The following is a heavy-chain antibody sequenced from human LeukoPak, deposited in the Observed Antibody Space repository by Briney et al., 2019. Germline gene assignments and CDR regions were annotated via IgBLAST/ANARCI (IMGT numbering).Heavy chain of an antibody. Sequence: SETLSLTCTVSGGSISSGSYYWSWIRQPAGKGLEWIGRIYTSGSTNYNPSLKSRVTISVDTSKNQFSLKLRSVTAADTAVYYCARDEGDYGDYYWFDPWGQGTLVTVSS. CDR2: IYTSGST. CDR3: ARDEGDYGDYYWFDP. J-gene: IGHJ5*02. CDR1: GGSISSGSYY. D-gene: IGHD4-17*01. V-gene: IGHV4-61*02.